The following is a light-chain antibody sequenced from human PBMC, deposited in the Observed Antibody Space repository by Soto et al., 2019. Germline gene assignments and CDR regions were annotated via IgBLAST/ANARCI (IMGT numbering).Light chain of an antibody. Sequence: IQLTQSPSSLSASVGDRVTITCRASQGISSYLAWYQQKPGKAPKLLIKAASTLQSGVPSRFSGSGSGTDFTLTISGLQPEDFATYYCQQLNTANYAITFGQGTRLEIK. CDR1: QGISSY. V-gene: IGKV1-9*01. J-gene: IGKJ5*01. CDR3: QQLNTANYAIT. CDR2: AAS.